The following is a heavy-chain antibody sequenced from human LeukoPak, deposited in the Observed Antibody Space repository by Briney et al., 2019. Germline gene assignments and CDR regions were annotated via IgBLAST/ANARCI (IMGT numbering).Heavy chain of an antibody. Sequence: GGSLRLSCAASGFRFDDHAMHWVRQAPGKGLEWVSGLSWNSGSIDYADSVKGRFTISRDNAKNSLYLQMNSLRAEDTALYYCAKGPGMATVKRYLDYWGQGTLVTVSS. D-gene: IGHD5-24*01. CDR3: AKGPGMATVKRYLDY. CDR2: LSWNSGSI. CDR1: GFRFDDHA. V-gene: IGHV3-9*01. J-gene: IGHJ4*02.